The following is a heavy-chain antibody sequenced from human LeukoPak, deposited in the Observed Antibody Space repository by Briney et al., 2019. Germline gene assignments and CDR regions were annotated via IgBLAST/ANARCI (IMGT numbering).Heavy chain of an antibody. D-gene: IGHD6-19*01. CDR2: IHPNSGGT. CDR1: GYTYTDYY. V-gene: IGHV1-2*02. CDR3: ARLAAVPG. Sequence: ASVKVSCKASGYTYTDYYLHWVRQAPGQGLEWMGWIHPNSGGTNYAQKFQGRVAMTRDTSISTAYMELSSLRSDDTAVYYCARLAAVPGWGQGTLVTVSS. J-gene: IGHJ1*01.